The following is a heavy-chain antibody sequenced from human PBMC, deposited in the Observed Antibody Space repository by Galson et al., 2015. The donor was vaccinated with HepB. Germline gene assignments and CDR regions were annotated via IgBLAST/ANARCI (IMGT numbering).Heavy chain of an antibody. CDR2: IYTSGST. D-gene: IGHD2-15*01. Sequence: TLSLTCTVSGGSISSGSYYWSWIRQPAGKGLEWIGRIYTSGSTNYNPSLKSRVTISVDTSKNQFSLKLSSVTAADTAVYYCAREDRGRGDCSGGSCYSLGEYFQHWGQGTLVTVSS. CDR1: GGSISSGSYY. J-gene: IGHJ1*01. CDR3: AREDRGRGDCSGGSCYSLGEYFQH. V-gene: IGHV4-61*02.